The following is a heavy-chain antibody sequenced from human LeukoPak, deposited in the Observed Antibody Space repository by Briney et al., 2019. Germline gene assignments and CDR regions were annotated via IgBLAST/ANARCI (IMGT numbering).Heavy chain of an antibody. CDR1: GYTFTGYY. V-gene: IGHV1-2*02. CDR3: ARAQQEYGDYYYYMDV. CDR2: INPNSGGT. Sequence: GASVKVSCKASGYTFTGYYMHWVRQAPGQGLEWMGWINPNSGGTNYAQKFQGRVTMTRDTSISTAYMELSRLRSDDTAVYYCARAQQEYGDYYYYMDVWGKGTTVTVSS. D-gene: IGHD4-17*01. J-gene: IGHJ6*03.